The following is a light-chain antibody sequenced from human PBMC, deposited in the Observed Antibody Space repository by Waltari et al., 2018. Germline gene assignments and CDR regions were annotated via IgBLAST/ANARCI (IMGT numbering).Light chain of an antibody. CDR2: EAT. CDR3: QRYNSYPIT. CDR1: QSIGSW. V-gene: IGKV1-5*03. Sequence: DILMTQSPSTLSASVGDRVTITCRASQSIGSWLAWYQQKPGKAPKLLIYEATSLESGVPSRFSASGSGTEFTLTISSLQPDDFATYYCQRYNSYPITFGPGTKVDI. J-gene: IGKJ3*01.